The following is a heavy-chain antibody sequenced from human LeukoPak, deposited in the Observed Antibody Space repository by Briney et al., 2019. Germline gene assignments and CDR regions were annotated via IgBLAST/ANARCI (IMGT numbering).Heavy chain of an antibody. J-gene: IGHJ6*02. V-gene: IGHV4-39*01. CDR1: GGSISSSSYY. CDR2: IYYSGST. CDR3: ARHPKGYYYYYGMDV. Sequence: SETLSLTCTVSGGSISSSSYYWGLIRQPPGKGLEWIGSIYYSGSTYYNPSLKSRVTISVDTSKNQFSLKLSSVTAADTAVYYCARHPKGYYYYYGMDVWGQGTTVTVS.